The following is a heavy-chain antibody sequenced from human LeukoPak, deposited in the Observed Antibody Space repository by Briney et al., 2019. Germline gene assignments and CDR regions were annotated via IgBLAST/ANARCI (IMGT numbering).Heavy chain of an antibody. CDR1: GGSISRYY. D-gene: IGHD6-19*01. CDR2: IYYSGST. V-gene: IGHV4-59*01. Sequence: PSETLSLTCTVAGGSISRYYWSWVRQPPRKGLEWIGYIYYSGSTNYSPSLKSRVPISVETSKNQCSLKLSSVTAADTAVYYCARDRYSSGWYDYWGQGTLVTVSS. CDR3: ARDRYSSGWYDY. J-gene: IGHJ4*02.